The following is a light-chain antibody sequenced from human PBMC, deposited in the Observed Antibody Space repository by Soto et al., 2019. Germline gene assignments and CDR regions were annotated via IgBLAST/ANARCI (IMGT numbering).Light chain of an antibody. J-gene: IGKJ2*01. CDR2: DAS. V-gene: IGKV3-11*01. Sequence: EIVLTQSPATLSLSPGERATLSCRASQSVRSYLAWYQQKPGQAPRLLIYDASNRATGIPARFSGGGSGTDFTLTISSLEPEDFAVYYCQQRSNWPTFGQGTKLEIK. CDR3: QQRSNWPT. CDR1: QSVRSY.